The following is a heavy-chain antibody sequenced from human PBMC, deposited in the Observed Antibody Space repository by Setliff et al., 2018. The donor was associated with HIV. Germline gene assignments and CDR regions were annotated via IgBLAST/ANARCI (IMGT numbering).Heavy chain of an antibody. Sequence: ASVKVSCKASGYTFTYCSLHWLQQAPGQGLERMRWITLYNGNTNYAKKFQRRVTITRDMSLRTAYIELSSLRSEDSAVYYWVPLLLAVAGTRFSGFFDYWGQGTLVTVSS. J-gene: IGHJ4*02. CDR1: GYTFTYCS. V-gene: IGHV1-45*02. CDR3: VPLLLAVAGTRFSGFFDY. CDR2: ITLYNGNT. D-gene: IGHD6-19*01.